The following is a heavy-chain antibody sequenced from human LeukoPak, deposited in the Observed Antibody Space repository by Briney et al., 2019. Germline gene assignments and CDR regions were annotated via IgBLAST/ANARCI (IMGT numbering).Heavy chain of an antibody. Sequence: SVKVSCKVSGGTFSSYAISLVRQAPGQGREWMGGIIPIFGTANYAQKFQGRVTITADESTSTAYMELSSLRSEDTAVYYCARALSSGKYQLPLFVYWGQGTLVTVSS. CDR3: ARALSSGKYQLPLFVY. V-gene: IGHV1-69*01. J-gene: IGHJ4*02. CDR2: IIPIFGTA. D-gene: IGHD2-2*01. CDR1: GGTFSSYA.